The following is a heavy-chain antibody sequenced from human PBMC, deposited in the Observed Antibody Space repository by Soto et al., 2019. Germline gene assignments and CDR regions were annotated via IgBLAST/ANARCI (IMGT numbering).Heavy chain of an antibody. J-gene: IGHJ4*02. CDR2: IYYSGST. CDR3: ARWDYGDYVSDY. CDR1: GGSISSYY. D-gene: IGHD4-17*01. Sequence: VQLQESGPGLVKPSATLSLTCTVSGGSISSYYWSWIRQPPGKGLEWIGYIYYSGSTNYNPSLNSRVTVPVDTSKNQFSLKLSSVTAADTAVYYSARWDYGDYVSDYWVQVALVIVS. V-gene: IGHV4-59*01.